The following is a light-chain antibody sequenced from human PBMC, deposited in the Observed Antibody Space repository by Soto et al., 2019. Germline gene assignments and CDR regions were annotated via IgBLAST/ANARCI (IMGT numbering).Light chain of an antibody. CDR1: QGIDTS. Sequence: IRVSQSPSALSASMGDRVNITCRASQGIDTSLAWYQQKPGKAPKLLIYAASNFQSGVPSRFSGSGSGTHFTLTISSLQPEDFATYYCQQLHGYPITFAQGTRLAIK. CDR3: QQLHGYPIT. J-gene: IGKJ5*01. V-gene: IGKV1-9*01. CDR2: AAS.